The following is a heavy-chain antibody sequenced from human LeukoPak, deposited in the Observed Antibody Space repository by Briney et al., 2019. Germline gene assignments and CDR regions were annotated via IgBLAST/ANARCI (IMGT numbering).Heavy chain of an antibody. CDR2: IYSSGST. CDR1: GGSISGYY. D-gene: IGHD5-24*01. CDR3: ARRTRDAYNKFDC. V-gene: IGHV4-59*08. Sequence: PSETLSLTCTVSGGSISGYYWSWIRQPPGKGLEWIGYIYSSGSTNSNPSLKSRVTISVDTSKKQFSLKLSSVTAADTAVYYCARRTRDAYNKFDCWGQGTLVTVSS. J-gene: IGHJ4*02.